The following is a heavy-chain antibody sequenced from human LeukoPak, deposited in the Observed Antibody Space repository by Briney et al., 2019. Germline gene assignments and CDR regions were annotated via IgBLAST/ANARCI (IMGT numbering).Heavy chain of an antibody. Sequence: ASVKVSCKASGHTFTGYYLHWVRQAPGQGLEWVGWINPYSGGTNSAQKFQGRVAMTRDTSISTAYMELSRLRSDDTAVYYCAKDTPTMDWYFDLWGRGTLVTVSS. V-gene: IGHV1-2*02. J-gene: IGHJ2*01. CDR3: AKDTPTMDWYFDL. D-gene: IGHD5-12*01. CDR1: GHTFTGYY. CDR2: INPYSGGT.